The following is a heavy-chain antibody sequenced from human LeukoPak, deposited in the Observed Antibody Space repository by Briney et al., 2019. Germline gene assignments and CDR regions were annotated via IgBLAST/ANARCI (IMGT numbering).Heavy chain of an antibody. CDR2: ISYDGSNK. Sequence: GGSLRLSCAASGFTFSGYAMHRVRQAPGKGLEGVAVISYDGSNKYYADSVKGRFTIFRDNSKKTLYLQMSSRRAEVTAVYYCAVYFSSTSCLDYWGQGTLVTVSS. V-gene: IGHV3-30-3*01. D-gene: IGHD2-2*01. CDR1: GFTFSGYA. J-gene: IGHJ4*02. CDR3: AVYFSSTSCLDY.